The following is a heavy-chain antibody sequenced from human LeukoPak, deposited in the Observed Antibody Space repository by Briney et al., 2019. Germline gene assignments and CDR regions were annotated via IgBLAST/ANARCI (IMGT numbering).Heavy chain of an antibody. D-gene: IGHD5-18*01. CDR3: VSPRGFSYGYFDY. CDR1: GGSFSAYY. J-gene: IGHJ4*02. V-gene: IGHV4-34*01. Sequence: SETLSLTCTVYGGSFSAYYWSWVRQPPGKGLEWIGEINHSGSTNCNPSLKSRVTLSVDTSKSQFSLKLSSVTAADTAVYYCVSPRGFSYGYFDYWGQGTLVTVSS. CDR2: INHSGST.